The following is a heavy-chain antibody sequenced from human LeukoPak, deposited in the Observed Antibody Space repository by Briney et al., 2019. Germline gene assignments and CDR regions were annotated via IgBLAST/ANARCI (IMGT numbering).Heavy chain of an antibody. CDR2: IYTSGST. V-gene: IGHV4-61*02. Sequence: PSETLSLTCTVSGGSISSGSYYWSWIRQRAGKGLEWIGRIYTSGSTNYNPSLKSRVTISVDTSKNQFSLKLSSVTAADTAIYYCARSGLTYYYDSSGYYYLGYWGQGTLVTVSS. D-gene: IGHD3-22*01. CDR1: GGSISSGSYY. CDR3: ARSGLTYYYDSSGYYYLGY. J-gene: IGHJ4*02.